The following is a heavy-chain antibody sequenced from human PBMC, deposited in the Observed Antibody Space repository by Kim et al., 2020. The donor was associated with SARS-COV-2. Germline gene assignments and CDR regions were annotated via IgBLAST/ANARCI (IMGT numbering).Heavy chain of an antibody. J-gene: IGHJ4*02. Sequence: GGSLRLSCAASGFTFSSYSMNWVRQAPGKGLEWVSSISSSSSYIYYADSVKGRFTISRDNAKNSLYLQMNSLRAEDTAVYYCARGVYNWNPYFDYWGQGTLVTVSS. V-gene: IGHV3-21*01. CDR3: ARGVYNWNPYFDY. CDR2: ISSSSSYI. D-gene: IGHD1-20*01. CDR1: GFTFSSYS.